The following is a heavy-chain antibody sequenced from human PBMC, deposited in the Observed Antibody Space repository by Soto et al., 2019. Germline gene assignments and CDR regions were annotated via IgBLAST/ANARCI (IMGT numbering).Heavy chain of an antibody. CDR3: ARGITFVRGVTPIYYYAMDV. CDR1: GFTFSSYA. D-gene: IGHD3-10*01. J-gene: IGHJ6*02. V-gene: IGHV3-30-3*01. CDR2: ISYDGSNK. Sequence: GGSLRLSCAASGFTFSSYAMHWVRQAPGKGLEWVAVISYDGSNKYYADSVKGRFTISRDNSKNTLYLQMNSLKASDTAIYYCARGITFVRGVTPIYYYAMDVWGQGTTVTVSS.